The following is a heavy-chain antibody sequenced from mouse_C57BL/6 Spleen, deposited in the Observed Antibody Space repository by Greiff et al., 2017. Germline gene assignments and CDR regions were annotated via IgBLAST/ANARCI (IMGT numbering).Heavy chain of an antibody. J-gene: IGHJ3*01. CDR3: ARHYGSSYRFAY. D-gene: IGHD1-1*01. Sequence: QVQLQQPGAELVKLGASVKMSCKASGYTFTSYWITWVKQRPGQGLEWIGDIYPGSGSTNYNEKFKSKATLTVDTSSSTAYMQLSSLTSEDSAVYYCARHYGSSYRFAYWGQGTLVTVSA. V-gene: IGHV1-55*01. CDR1: GYTFTSYW. CDR2: IYPGSGST.